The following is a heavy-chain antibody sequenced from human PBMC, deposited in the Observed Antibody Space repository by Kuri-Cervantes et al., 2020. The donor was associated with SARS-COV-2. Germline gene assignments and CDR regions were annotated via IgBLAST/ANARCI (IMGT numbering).Heavy chain of an antibody. CDR3: ARAWGRFFWSGDGVAV. Sequence: GESLKISCAASGFTFSSYAMHWVRQAPGKGLEWVAVISYDGSNKYYADSVKGRFTISRDNAKNSLYLQVNSLRAEDTAVYYCARAWGRFFWSGDGVAVWGKGTTVTVSS. V-gene: IGHV3-30*04. D-gene: IGHD3-3*01. CDR1: GFTFSSYA. J-gene: IGHJ6*04. CDR2: ISYDGSNK.